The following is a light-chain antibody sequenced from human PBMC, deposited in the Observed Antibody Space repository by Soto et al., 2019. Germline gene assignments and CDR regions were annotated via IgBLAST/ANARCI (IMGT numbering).Light chain of an antibody. J-gene: IGLJ2*01. V-gene: IGLV4-69*01. Sequence: QPVLTQSPSASASLGASVKLTCTLSSGHSNYAIAWHQQQSEKGPRYLMKLNSDGSHSKGDGIPDRFSGSSSGAERYLTISXXXXXXEXDYYCQTWGSGIVVFGGGTKLTVL. CDR3: QTWGSGIVV. CDR2: LNSDGSH. CDR1: SGHSNYA.